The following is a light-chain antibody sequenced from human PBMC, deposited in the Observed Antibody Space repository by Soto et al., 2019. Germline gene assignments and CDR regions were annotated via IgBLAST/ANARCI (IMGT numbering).Light chain of an antibody. CDR1: QSVSTY. V-gene: IGKV3-11*01. Sequence: EIVLTQTPATLALSPGERDTLSCRASQSVSTYLAWYQHKPGQAPRLLIYDASNRATGIPARFSGSGSETDFTLTISSLEPEDFAVYYCQHRSNWPLTFGGGTKVEVK. CDR2: DAS. J-gene: IGKJ4*01. CDR3: QHRSNWPLT.